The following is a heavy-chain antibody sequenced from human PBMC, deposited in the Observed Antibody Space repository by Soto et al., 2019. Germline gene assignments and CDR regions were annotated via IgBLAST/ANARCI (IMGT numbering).Heavy chain of an antibody. CDR1: GFSLTTDRVG. CDR3: AHAYGGRSLY. J-gene: IGHJ4*02. Sequence: QITLKESGPTLVKPTQTLTLTCTFSGFSLTTDRVGVGWIRQPPGEALEWLAVIYWDDSKTYRPSLESRLTITKHTSKNQVALTMPNMDAVDTATYYCAHAYGGRSLYWGQGTLVTVSS. D-gene: IGHD1-26*01. CDR2: IYWDDSK. V-gene: IGHV2-5*02.